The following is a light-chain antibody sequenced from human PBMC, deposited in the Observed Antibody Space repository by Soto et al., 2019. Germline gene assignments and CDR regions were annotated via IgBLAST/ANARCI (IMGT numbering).Light chain of an antibody. Sequence: DIQMTQSPSSLSASVGDRVTITCRASQSISSYLNWYQQMPGKAPKLLIYAASHLQSGVPSRFSGGGSGTYFTLTISSLQPEDFATYYCQQSYSSLALTFGGGTRVEIK. CDR2: AAS. CDR3: QQSYSSLALT. V-gene: IGKV1-39*01. J-gene: IGKJ4*01. CDR1: QSISSY.